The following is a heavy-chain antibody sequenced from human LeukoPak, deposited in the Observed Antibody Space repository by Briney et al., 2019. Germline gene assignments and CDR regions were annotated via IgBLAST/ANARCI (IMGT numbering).Heavy chain of an antibody. D-gene: IGHD6-13*01. CDR2: ISYDGSNK. CDR1: GFTFSSYA. V-gene: IGHV3-30*04. J-gene: IGHJ5*02. CDR3: ARGYQTGYSSSWYNWFDP. Sequence: GGSLRFSCAASGFTFSSYAMHWVRQAPGKGLEWVAVISYDGSNKYYADSVKGRFTISRDNSKNTLYLQMNSLRAEDTAVYYCARGYQTGYSSSWYNWFDPWGQGTLVTVSS.